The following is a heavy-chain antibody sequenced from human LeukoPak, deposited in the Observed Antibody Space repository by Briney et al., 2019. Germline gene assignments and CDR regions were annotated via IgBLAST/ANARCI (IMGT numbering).Heavy chain of an antibody. CDR1: GFTFSSFS. V-gene: IGHV3-21*01. D-gene: IGHD3-10*01. CDR3: ARDAITMVRGVIDRFYYGMDV. J-gene: IGHJ6*04. CDR2: ISSSSSYI. Sequence: GGSLRLSCAASGFTFSSFSMNWVRQAPGKGREWFSSISSSSSYIYYADSVKGRFTISRANAKNSLYLQMNSLRAEDTAVYYCARDAITMVRGVIDRFYYGMDVWGKGTTVTVSS.